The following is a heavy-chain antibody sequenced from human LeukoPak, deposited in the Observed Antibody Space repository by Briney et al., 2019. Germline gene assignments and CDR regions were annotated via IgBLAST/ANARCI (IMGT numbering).Heavy chain of an antibody. V-gene: IGHV3-48*01. CDR3: AQGDGYNPPFDY. CDR1: GFTFSSYS. J-gene: IGHJ4*02. CDR2: ISSSSSTM. Sequence: GGSLRLSCAASGFTFSSYSMNWVRQAPGKGLEWVSYISSSSSTMSYADSVKGRFTISRDNAKNSLYLQMNSLRAEDTAVYYCAQGDGYNPPFDYWAREPWSPSPQ. D-gene: IGHD5-24*01.